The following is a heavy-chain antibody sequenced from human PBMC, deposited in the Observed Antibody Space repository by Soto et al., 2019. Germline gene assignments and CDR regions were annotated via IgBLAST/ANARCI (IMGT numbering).Heavy chain of an antibody. J-gene: IGHJ4*02. D-gene: IGHD2-15*01. V-gene: IGHV1-18*04. CDR1: GYTFTTYG. Sequence: QVQLVQSGAEVKKPGASVTVYCKASGYTFTTYGISWVRQAPGQGLEWMGWISIYSGNTGYAHNLQGRVTITRDTSTSTAYMELRISISDDTAVYYCAIGDPATYRLLPFDLWGQGTLVTVSS. CDR2: ISIYSGNT. CDR3: AIGDPATYRLLPFDL.